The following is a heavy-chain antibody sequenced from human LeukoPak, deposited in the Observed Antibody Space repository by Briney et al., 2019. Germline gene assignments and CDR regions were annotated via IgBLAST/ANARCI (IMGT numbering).Heavy chain of an antibody. V-gene: IGHV3-7*03. J-gene: IGHJ4*02. D-gene: IGHD1-26*01. CDR2: IKLDVSET. CDR3: ARAPPGSGSYDY. CDR1: GFTFSSYW. Sequence: GGSLRLSCAASGFTFSSYWMTWVRQAPGKGLEWVANIKLDVSETYYVDSVRGRFTISRDNTKNSLYLQMDSLRAEDTAVYYCARAPPGSGSYDYWGQGTLVTVSS.